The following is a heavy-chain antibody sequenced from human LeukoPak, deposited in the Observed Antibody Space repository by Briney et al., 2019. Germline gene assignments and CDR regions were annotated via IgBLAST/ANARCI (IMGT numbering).Heavy chain of an antibody. Sequence: PSETLSLTCTVSGGSISSGGYYWSWIRQPPGKGVEWIGEINHSGSTNYNPSLKSRVTISVDTSKNQFSLKLSSVTAADTAVYYCARGRRVPPSIDYWGQGTLVTVSS. CDR3: ARGRRVPPSIDY. CDR1: GGSISSGGYY. V-gene: IGHV4-39*07. J-gene: IGHJ4*02. CDR2: INHSGST.